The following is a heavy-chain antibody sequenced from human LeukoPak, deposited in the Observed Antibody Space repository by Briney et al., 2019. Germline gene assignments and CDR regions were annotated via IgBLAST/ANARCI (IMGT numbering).Heavy chain of an antibody. CDR2: IKQDGSEK. Sequence: GGSLRLSCAASGFTFSSYWMSWVRQAPGRGLEWVANIKQDGSEKYYVDSMKGRFTISRDSAKNSLYLQMNSLRAEDTAVYYCARAHYDYVWGSYRYSPDAFDIWGQGTMVTVSS. CDR1: GFTFSSYW. V-gene: IGHV3-7*01. J-gene: IGHJ3*02. D-gene: IGHD3-16*02. CDR3: ARAHYDYVWGSYRYSPDAFDI.